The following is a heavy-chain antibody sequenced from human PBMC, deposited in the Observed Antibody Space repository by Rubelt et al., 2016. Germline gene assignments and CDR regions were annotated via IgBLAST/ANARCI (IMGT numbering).Heavy chain of an antibody. J-gene: IGHJ4*02. D-gene: IGHD5-18*01. CDR1: GGSFSGYY. CDR2: INHSGST. Sequence: QVQLQQWGAGLLKPSETLSLTCAVYGGSFSGYYWSWIRQPPGKGLEWIGEINHSGSTNYNPSLKILVTISVDTSKNQFSLKLSSVTAADTAVYYCARHPTALDIYYFDYWGQGTLVTVSS. CDR3: ARHPTALDIYYFDY. V-gene: IGHV4-34*01.